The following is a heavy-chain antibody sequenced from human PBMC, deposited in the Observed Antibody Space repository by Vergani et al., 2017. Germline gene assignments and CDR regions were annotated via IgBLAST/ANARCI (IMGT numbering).Heavy chain of an antibody. CDR2: ISWNSGSI. CDR1: GFTFDDYA. Sequence: EVQLVESGGGLVQPGRSLRLSCAASGFTFDDYAMHWVRQAPGKGLEWVSGISWNSGSIGYADSVKGRFTISRDNAKNSLYLQMNSLRAEDTALYYCAKGPNWNYPYYFDYWGQGTLVTVSS. D-gene: IGHD1-7*01. CDR3: AKGPNWNYPYYFDY. J-gene: IGHJ4*02. V-gene: IGHV3-9*01.